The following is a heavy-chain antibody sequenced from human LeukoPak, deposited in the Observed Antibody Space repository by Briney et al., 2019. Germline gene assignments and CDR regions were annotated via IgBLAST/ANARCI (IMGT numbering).Heavy chain of an antibody. V-gene: IGHV4-4*07. D-gene: IGHD6-13*01. CDR3: ASSGGQLGNYYMDV. Sequence: SETLSLTCTVSGGSISSYYWSWIRQPAGKGLEWIGRIYTSGSTNYNPSLKSRATMSVDTSKNQFSLKLSSVTAADTAVYYCASSGGQLGNYYMDVWGKGTTVTISS. J-gene: IGHJ6*03. CDR2: IYTSGST. CDR1: GGSISSYY.